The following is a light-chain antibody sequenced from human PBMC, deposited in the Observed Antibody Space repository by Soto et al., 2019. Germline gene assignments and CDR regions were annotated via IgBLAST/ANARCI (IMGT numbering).Light chain of an antibody. CDR3: SSYTSSSPLV. CDR2: EVS. J-gene: IGLJ1*01. V-gene: IGLV2-14*01. CDR1: SSDVGGYNY. Sequence: QSALTQPASVSGSPGQSITISCTGTSSDVGGYNYVSWYQQHPGKAPKLMIYEVSNLPSGVSNRFSGSKSGNTASLTISGLQAEDEADYYCSSYTSSSPLVFGTGTKVTVL.